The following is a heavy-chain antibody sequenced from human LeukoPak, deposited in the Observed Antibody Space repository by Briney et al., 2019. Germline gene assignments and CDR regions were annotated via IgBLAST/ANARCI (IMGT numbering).Heavy chain of an antibody. V-gene: IGHV3-7*01. D-gene: IGHD3-22*01. CDR2: IKQDGSEK. Sequence: GGSLRLPCAASGFTFSSYWMSWVRQAPGKGLAWVANIKQDGSEKYYVDSVKGRFTISRDNAKNSLYLQMNSLRAEDTAVYYCARPYYYDSSGYWDLLKPDYWGQGTLVTVSS. CDR3: ARPYYYDSSGYWDLLKPDY. CDR1: GFTFSSYW. J-gene: IGHJ4*02.